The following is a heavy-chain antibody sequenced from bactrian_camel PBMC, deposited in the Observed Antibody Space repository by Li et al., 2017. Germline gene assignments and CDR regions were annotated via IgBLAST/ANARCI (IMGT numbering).Heavy chain of an antibody. CDR1: GFSISDTW. J-gene: IGHJ4*01. CDR3: SADHLTFGSGCPNPY. V-gene: IGHV3S6*01. D-gene: IGHD3*01. CDR2: IYTDGIT. Sequence: QLVESGGGLVQPGGSLTLSCAASGFSISDTWMHWVRQAPGKGLEWVSNIYTDGITHYADSVKGRFTISKDVAKNTLYLQMNGLKPEDTAVYYCSADHLTFGSGCPNPYWGPGTQVTVS.